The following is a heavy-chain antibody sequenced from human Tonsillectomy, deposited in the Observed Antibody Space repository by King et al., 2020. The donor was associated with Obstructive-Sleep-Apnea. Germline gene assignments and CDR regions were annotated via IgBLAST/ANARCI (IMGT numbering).Heavy chain of an antibody. CDR1: GVVIDNYY. CDR2: VYFRGNT. D-gene: IGHD2-21*01. Sequence: VQLQESGTGLVKPSATLSLTCSVSGVVIDNYYYNWIRQTPGKGLEWIGYVYFRGNTSYNPALENRVSISLDTSKNQFSLEVTSMTAADTALYYCARFRAPSKTGRQIGAFDIWGQGIMVTVSS. V-gene: IGHV4-59*12. CDR3: ARFRAPSKTGRQIGAFDI. J-gene: IGHJ3*02.